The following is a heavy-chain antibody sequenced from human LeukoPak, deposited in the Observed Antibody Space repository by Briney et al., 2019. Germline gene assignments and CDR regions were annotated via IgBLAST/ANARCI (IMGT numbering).Heavy chain of an antibody. J-gene: IGHJ6*02. D-gene: IGHD2-2*02. CDR2: ISGSGGST. V-gene: IGHV3-23*01. Sequence: PGGSLRLSCAASGFTFSSYAMSWVRQAPGKGLEWVSAISGSGGSTYYADSVKGRFTISRDNAKNTLYLQMNSLRAEDTAVYYCAKDLYVIIYYGMDVWGQGTTVTVSS. CDR1: GFTFSSYA. CDR3: AKDLYVIIYYGMDV.